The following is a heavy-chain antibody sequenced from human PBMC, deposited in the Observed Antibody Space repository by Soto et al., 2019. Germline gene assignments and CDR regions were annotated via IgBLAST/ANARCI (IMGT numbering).Heavy chain of an antibody. J-gene: IGHJ4*02. CDR2: ISYDGSNK. CDR1: GFTFSSYG. V-gene: IGHV3-30*18. D-gene: IGHD3-22*01. CDR3: AKDQWTAYYYDSSGYFDH. Sequence: QVQLVESGGGVVQPGRSLRLSCAASGFTFSSYGMHWVRQAPGKGLEWVAVISYDGSNKYYADSVKGRFTISRDNSKNTLYLQMNSLRAEDTAVYYCAKDQWTAYYYDSSGYFDHWGQGTLVTVSS.